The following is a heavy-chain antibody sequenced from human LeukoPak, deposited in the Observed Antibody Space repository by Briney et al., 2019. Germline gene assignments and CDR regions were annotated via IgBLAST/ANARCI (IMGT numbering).Heavy chain of an antibody. J-gene: IGHJ4*02. D-gene: IGHD4-17*01. V-gene: IGHV4-59*12. CDR3: ARGRYGDYFDY. CDR2: ISDSGST. CDR1: GGSISSYY. Sequence: SETLSLTCTVSGGSISSYYWNWIRQPPGKGLEWIGDISDSGSTNYNPSLKSRLTISVDMSKTQFSLRLSSVTAADTAVYYCARGRYGDYFDYWGQGTLVTVSS.